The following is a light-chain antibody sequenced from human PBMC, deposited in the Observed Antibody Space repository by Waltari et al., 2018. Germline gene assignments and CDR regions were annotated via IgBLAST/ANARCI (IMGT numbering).Light chain of an antibody. CDR2: WAS. CDR3: QQYITSPVT. CDR1: QTVMYFSNNKDY. V-gene: IGKV4-1*01. J-gene: IGKJ5*01. Sequence: DIVMTQYPDSLAVSLGERATINCKSSQTVMYFSNNKDYLTWYQQKPGQPPKLLIYWASTRESGVPDRFSGSGSATNFTLTINSLQAEDVAVYWCQQYITSPVTFGQGTRLEIK.